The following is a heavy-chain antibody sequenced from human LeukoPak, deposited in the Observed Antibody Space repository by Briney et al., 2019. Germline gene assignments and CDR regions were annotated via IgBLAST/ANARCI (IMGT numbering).Heavy chain of an antibody. CDR3: ARDGGSDVGFAFDI. CDR2: INPNSGGT. V-gene: IGHV1-2*02. Sequence: APVKVSCKASGYTFTSYYMHWVRQAPGQGLEWMGWINPNSGGTNYAQNFQGRVTMTRDTSISTAYMELSRLRSDGTAVYYCARDGGSDVGFAFDIWGQGTLVTVSS. J-gene: IGHJ4*02. CDR1: GYTFTSYY. D-gene: IGHD3-10*01.